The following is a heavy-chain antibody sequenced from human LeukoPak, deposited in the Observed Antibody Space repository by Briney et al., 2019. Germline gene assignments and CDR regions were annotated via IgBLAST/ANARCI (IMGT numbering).Heavy chain of an antibody. CDR1: GGSISSYY. D-gene: IGHD7-27*01. Sequence: PSETLSLTCTVSGGSISSYYWTWIRQPAGKGLEWIGHIYSTGRTTYNPSLESQVTMSIDTSKNQFSLRLNSLTAADTAMYYCARVTWGTFNYVDVWGKGTTVTVSS. V-gene: IGHV4-4*07. CDR2: IYSTGRT. J-gene: IGHJ6*03. CDR3: ARVTWGTFNYVDV.